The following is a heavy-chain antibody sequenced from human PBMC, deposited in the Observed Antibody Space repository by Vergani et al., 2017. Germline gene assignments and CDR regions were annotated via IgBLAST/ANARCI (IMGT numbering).Heavy chain of an antibody. Sequence: QVHLVESGGGVVQPGRSLRLSCVVSGFTSSYYGMHWVRQATGKGLEWVAVISYDGTQKYYADSVKGRFTLSRDNSKSTLYLQMNSLRTEDTAVYYCATKSCGTPGCQIGYFREWGQGTLVTVSS. CDR1: GFTSSYYG. D-gene: IGHD1-1*01. CDR3: ATKSCGTPGCQIGYFRE. J-gene: IGHJ1*01. CDR2: ISYDGTQK. V-gene: IGHV3-30*03.